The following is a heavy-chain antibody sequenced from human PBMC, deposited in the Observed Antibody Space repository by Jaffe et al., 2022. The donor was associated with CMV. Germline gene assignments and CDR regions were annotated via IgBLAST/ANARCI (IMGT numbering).Heavy chain of an antibody. CDR2: INHSGST. V-gene: IGHV4-34*01. CDR3: ARGRGYSHYYYMDV. D-gene: IGHD5-18*01. J-gene: IGHJ6*03. CDR1: GGSFSGYY. Sequence: QVQLQQWGAGLLKPSETLSLTCAVYGGSFSGYYWSWIRQPPGKGLEWIGEINHSGSTNYNPSLKSRVTISVDTSKNQFSLKLSSVTAADTAVYYCARGRGYSHYYYMDVWGKGTTVTVSS.